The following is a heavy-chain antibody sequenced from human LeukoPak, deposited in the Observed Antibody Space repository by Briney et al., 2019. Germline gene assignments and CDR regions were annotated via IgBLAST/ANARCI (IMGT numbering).Heavy chain of an antibody. D-gene: IGHD3-22*01. CDR2: IIPIFGTA. CDR3: ARSTYYYDSSGYFVGYFQH. CDR1: GGTFSSYA. J-gene: IGHJ1*01. Sequence: ASVKVSCKASGGTFSSYAISWVRQAPGQGLEWMGGIIPIFGTANYAQKFQGRVTITADESTSTAYMELSSLRSEDTAVYYCARSTYYYDSSGYFVGYFQHWGQGTLVTVSS. V-gene: IGHV1-69*13.